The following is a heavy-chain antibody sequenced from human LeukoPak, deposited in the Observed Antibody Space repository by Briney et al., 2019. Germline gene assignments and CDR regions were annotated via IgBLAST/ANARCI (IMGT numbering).Heavy chain of an antibody. Sequence: GGSLRLSCAASGFTFSSYGMHWVRQAPGKGLEWVAVIWYDGSNKYYADSVKGRFTISRDNSKNTLYLQMNSLRAEDTAVYYCARARGQDYYDSSGYYPTWFDPWGQGTLVTVSS. V-gene: IGHV3-33*01. CDR2: IWYDGSNK. D-gene: IGHD3-22*01. CDR3: ARARGQDYYDSSGYYPTWFDP. J-gene: IGHJ5*02. CDR1: GFTFSSYG.